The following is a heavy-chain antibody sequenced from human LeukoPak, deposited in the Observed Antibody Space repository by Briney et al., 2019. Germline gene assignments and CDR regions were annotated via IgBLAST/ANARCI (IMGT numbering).Heavy chain of an antibody. CDR1: GFPFSDYA. Sequence: GGSLRLSCAASGFPFSDYAMNWVRQAPGEGLEWVAGVSGSGSTTYSADSVKGRFTISRDDSKNTLYLHMNSLRVDDTAIYYCGRGSHETTMFYYYYMDVWGKGTTVIVSS. D-gene: IGHD3-10*01. CDR2: VSGSGSTT. V-gene: IGHV3-23*01. J-gene: IGHJ6*03. CDR3: GRGSHETTMFYYYYMDV.